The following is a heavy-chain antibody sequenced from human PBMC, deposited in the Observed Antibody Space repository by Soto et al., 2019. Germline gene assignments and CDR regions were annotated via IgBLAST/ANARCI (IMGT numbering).Heavy chain of an antibody. CDR3: ARRHGLDIDPYY. Sequence: PSETLSLTCAVSSASIDNNWNWVRQPPGKGLEWIGEIHQSGISYKNPSLKSRVTMSVDKSKNQFSLKLISVTAADTAVNSCARRHGLDIDPYYWGQGILVTV. J-gene: IGHJ4*02. D-gene: IGHD3-10*01. CDR2: IHQSGIS. CDR1: SASIDNN. V-gene: IGHV4-4*02.